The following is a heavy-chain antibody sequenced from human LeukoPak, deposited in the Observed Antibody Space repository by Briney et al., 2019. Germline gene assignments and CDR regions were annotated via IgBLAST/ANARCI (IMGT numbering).Heavy chain of an antibody. D-gene: IGHD3-22*01. CDR2: MNTNTGNP. V-gene: IGHV7-4-1*02. Sequence: ASVKVSCKASGYTFTNYAMNWVRQAPGQGLEWMGWMNTNTGNPTYAQGFTGRFVFSLDTSVSTAYLQISSLKTEDTAVYYCAVLSYDSSGYYYPFDYWGQGTPVTVSS. CDR3: AVLSYDSSGYYYPFDY. CDR1: GYTFTNYA. J-gene: IGHJ4*02.